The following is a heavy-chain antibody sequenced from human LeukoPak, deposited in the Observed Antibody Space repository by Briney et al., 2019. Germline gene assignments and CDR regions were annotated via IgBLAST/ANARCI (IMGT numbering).Heavy chain of an antibody. Sequence: GGSLRLSCAASGFTFSSYSMNWVRQAPGKGLEWVSYISSSSSTIYYADSVKGRFTISRDNAKNPLYLQMNSLRAEDTAVYYCARFGGSGYWGQGTLVTVSS. J-gene: IGHJ4*02. CDR1: GFTFSSYS. V-gene: IGHV3-48*01. CDR2: ISSSSSTI. D-gene: IGHD3-16*01. CDR3: ARFGGSGY.